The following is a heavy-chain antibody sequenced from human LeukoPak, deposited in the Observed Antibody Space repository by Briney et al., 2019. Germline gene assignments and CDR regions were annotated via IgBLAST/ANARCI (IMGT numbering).Heavy chain of an antibody. CDR1: GGSISSYY. V-gene: IGHV4-59*01. CDR2: IYYSGST. CDR3: AGGKGVSGSLLSYFDY. J-gene: IGHJ4*02. Sequence: PSETLSLTCTVSGGSISSYYWSWIRPPPGKGLEWIGYIYYSGSTKYNPSLKSRVTISVDTSKNQFSLKMNSVTAADTAVYYCAGGKGVSGSLLSYFDYWGQGILVTVSS. D-gene: IGHD3-10*01.